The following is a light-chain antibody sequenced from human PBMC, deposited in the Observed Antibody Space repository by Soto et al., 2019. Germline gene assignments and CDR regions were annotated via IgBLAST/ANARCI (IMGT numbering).Light chain of an antibody. CDR3: GSITTSSTVL. J-gene: IGLJ2*01. Sequence: QSALTQPASVSGSLGQSITISCTGTTSDVVAYNYGSWYQHHPGKDPKVVIFEGTKRPSGVSSRYSGSKSGNTASLTVSGIQAEDEGDSYCGSITTSSTVLFGGGTKQTVL. CDR2: EGT. V-gene: IGLV2-14*01. CDR1: TSDVVAYNY.